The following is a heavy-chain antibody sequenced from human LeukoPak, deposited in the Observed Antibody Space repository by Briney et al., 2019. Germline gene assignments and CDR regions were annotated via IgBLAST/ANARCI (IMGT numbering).Heavy chain of an antibody. CDR2: IYYSGST. J-gene: IGHJ4*02. V-gene: IGHV4-59*11. Sequence: SETLSLTCTVSGGSISSHYWSWIRQPPGKGLEWIGYIYYSGSTNYNPSLKSRVPISVDTSKNQFSLKLSSVTAADTAVYYCARGGQIAALYYFDYWGQGTLVTVSS. CDR1: GGSISSHY. CDR3: ARGGQIAALYYFDY. D-gene: IGHD6-6*01.